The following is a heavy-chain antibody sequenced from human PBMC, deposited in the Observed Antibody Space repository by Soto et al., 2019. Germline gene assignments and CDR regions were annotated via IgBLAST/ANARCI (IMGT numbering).Heavy chain of an antibody. CDR1: GGSISGVGYY. D-gene: IGHD6-13*01. Sequence: QLQLQESGPGLVEPSQTLSLTCTVSGGSISGVGYYWGWIRQHPGKGLEWIGYIHHSGPTYYNPSLKSRLTISVETSKTQFSLKLSSVTAADPAVYYCARAWTAGAGWANWCDLWGQGTLVTVSS. J-gene: IGHJ5*02. CDR3: ARAWTAGAGWANWCDL. CDR2: IHHSGPT. V-gene: IGHV4-31*03.